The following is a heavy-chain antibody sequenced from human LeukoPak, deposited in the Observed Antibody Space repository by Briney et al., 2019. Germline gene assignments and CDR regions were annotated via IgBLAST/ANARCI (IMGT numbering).Heavy chain of an antibody. CDR1: GGSISSSGYY. V-gene: IGHV4-39*07. CDR2: IYYSGST. Sequence: SETLSLTCTVSGGSISSSGYYWGWIRQPPGKGLEWIGSIYYSGSTYYNPSLQSRVTISVDTSKNQFSLKLSSVTAADTAVYYCARDYYGSGSYYNDYWGQGTLVTVSS. J-gene: IGHJ4*02. D-gene: IGHD3-10*01. CDR3: ARDYYGSGSYYNDY.